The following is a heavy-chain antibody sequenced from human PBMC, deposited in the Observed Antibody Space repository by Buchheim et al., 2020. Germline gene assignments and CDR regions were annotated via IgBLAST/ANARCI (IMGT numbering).Heavy chain of an antibody. J-gene: IGHJ4*02. CDR3: TNSYYYESSGYGGSNY. V-gene: IGHV3-30*18. Sequence: QEQLVESGGGVVQPGRSLRLSCAASGFTFSSYGMHWVRQVPGKGLEWVAVISYDGDNKYYADSVKGRFTISRDNSKTTLYLQMNSLGAEGTAVYYCTNSYYYESSGYGGSNYWGQGTL. CDR1: GFTFSSYG. CDR2: ISYDGDNK. D-gene: IGHD3-22*01.